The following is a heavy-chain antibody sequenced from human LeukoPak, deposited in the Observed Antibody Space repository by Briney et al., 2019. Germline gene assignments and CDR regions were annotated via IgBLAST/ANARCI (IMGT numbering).Heavy chain of an antibody. Sequence: SETLSLTCTVSGGSISSYYWSWIRQPPGKGLEWIGYIYYSGSTNYNPSLKSRVTISVDTSKNQFSLKLSSVTAADTAVYYCAGYYDSWSGTKDYWGQGTLVTVSS. V-gene: IGHV4-59*01. CDR3: AGYYDSWSGTKDY. CDR1: GGSISSYY. D-gene: IGHD3-3*01. CDR2: IYYSGST. J-gene: IGHJ4*02.